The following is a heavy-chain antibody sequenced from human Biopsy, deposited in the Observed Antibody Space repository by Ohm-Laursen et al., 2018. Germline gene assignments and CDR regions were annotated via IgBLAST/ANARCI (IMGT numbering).Heavy chain of an antibody. CDR3: ARGGSGSGYYGMDV. CDR2: IIPIVDIV. D-gene: IGHD3-10*01. V-gene: IGHV1-69*04. J-gene: IGHJ6*02. Sequence: ASVKVSCKAFGDTFNKYGIFWVRQAPGQGLEWMGRIIPIVDIVNYAQRFQGRVTMTADKSTSTAYLDLSSLISEDTAVYYCARGGSGSGYYGMDVWGQGTTVTVSS. CDR1: GDTFNKYG.